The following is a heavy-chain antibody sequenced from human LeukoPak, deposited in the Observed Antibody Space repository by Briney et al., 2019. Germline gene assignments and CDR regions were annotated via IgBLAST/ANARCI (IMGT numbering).Heavy chain of an antibody. J-gene: IGHJ3*02. CDR3: AKEGAASSGWYGDAFDI. V-gene: IGHV3-23*01. Sequence: GGSLRLSCAASGFTFSSYAMSWVRQAPGKGLEWVSAISGSGGSTYYADSVKGRFTISRDNSKNTLYLQMNSLRAADTAVYYCAKEGAASSGWYGDAFDIWGQGTMVTVSS. CDR1: GFTFSSYA. CDR2: ISGSGGST. D-gene: IGHD6-19*01.